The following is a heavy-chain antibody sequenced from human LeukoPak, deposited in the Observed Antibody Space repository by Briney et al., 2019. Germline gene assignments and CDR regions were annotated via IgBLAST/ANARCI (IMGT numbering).Heavy chain of an antibody. CDR1: GFTFSSYE. V-gene: IGHV3-48*03. Sequence: PGGSLRLSCAASGFTFSSYEMNWVRQAPGKGLEWVSYTSSSGSTRYYADSVKGRFAISRDNAKNSLYLQVNSLRAEDMAVYYCARENHGNCFDYWGQGTLVTVSS. J-gene: IGHJ4*02. CDR3: ARENHGNCFDY. CDR2: TSSSGSTR. D-gene: IGHD1-14*01.